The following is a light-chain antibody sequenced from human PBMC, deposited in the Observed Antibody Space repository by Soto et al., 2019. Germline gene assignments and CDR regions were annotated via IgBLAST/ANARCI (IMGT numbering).Light chain of an antibody. Sequence: DILMTPSPSSVSASVGDRVTITCRASQGIGGWLAWYQQKPGKAPRLLIYAASTLQNGVPSRFSGSRSGTVFTLTISSLQPEDFATYFCQQGNFFPYTFGQGTRVEIK. CDR2: AAS. CDR1: QGIGGW. J-gene: IGKJ2*01. CDR3: QQGNFFPYT. V-gene: IGKV1-12*01.